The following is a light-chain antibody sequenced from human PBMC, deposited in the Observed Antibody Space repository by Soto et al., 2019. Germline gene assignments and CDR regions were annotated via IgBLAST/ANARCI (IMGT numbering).Light chain of an antibody. Sequence: EIVLTQSPATLSLSPGERATLSCRASQSVSSFLAWYQQKPGQAPRLLIYDGSNRATGIPARFSGSGSGTDFTLTIGSLEPEDFALYYCQQRSNWPLTFGGGTKVEIK. CDR1: QSVSSF. V-gene: IGKV3-11*01. CDR2: DGS. CDR3: QQRSNWPLT. J-gene: IGKJ4*01.